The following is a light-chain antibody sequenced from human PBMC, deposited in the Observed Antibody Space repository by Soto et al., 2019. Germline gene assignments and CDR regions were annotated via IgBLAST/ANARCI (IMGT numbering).Light chain of an antibody. Sequence: EIVMTQSPATLSVSPVEIATLSFMASQSISSDVAWYQQKPGQAPRLLIYGASTTATGIPARFSGSGSGTEFTLTISSLQSEDFAVYNCQQYNKWPRTFGQGTKVDIK. CDR3: QQYNKWPRT. CDR1: QSISSD. J-gene: IGKJ2*01. V-gene: IGKV3-15*01. CDR2: GAS.